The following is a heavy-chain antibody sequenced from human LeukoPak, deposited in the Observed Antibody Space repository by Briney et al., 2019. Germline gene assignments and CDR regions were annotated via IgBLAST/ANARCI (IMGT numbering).Heavy chain of an antibody. D-gene: IGHD2-15*01. V-gene: IGHV3-23*01. J-gene: IGHJ4*02. Sequence: GGSLRLSCAASGFTFSSYGMTWVRQAPGKGLEGLEWVSTISSSSGGSTYYADSVKGRFTISRDNAKNSLYLQMNSLRAEDTAVYSCAREVASIVDYWGQGTLVTVSS. CDR3: AREVASIVDY. CDR2: ISSSSGGST. CDR1: GFTFSSYG.